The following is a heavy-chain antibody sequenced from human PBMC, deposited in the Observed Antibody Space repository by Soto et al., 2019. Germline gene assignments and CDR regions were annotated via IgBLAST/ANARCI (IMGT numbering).Heavy chain of an antibody. CDR2: ISGNGATT. J-gene: IGHJ1*01. V-gene: IGHV3-23*01. CDR3: ATAYCGGDCYTWREYLHT. Sequence: EVALLESGGGLVQPGGSLRLSCEVSGVAFSFYSMSWVRQAPGKGLEWVASISGNGATTYYAASGKGRFTFSRDNTKNSLHLQKISLRVEDTAFDYCATAYCGGDCYTWREYLHTWGQGTLVTVSS. D-gene: IGHD2-21*01. CDR1: GVAFSFYS.